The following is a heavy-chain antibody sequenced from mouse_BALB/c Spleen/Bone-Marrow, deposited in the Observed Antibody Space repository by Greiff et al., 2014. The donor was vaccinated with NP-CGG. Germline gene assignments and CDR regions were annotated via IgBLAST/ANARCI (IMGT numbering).Heavy chain of an antibody. J-gene: IGHJ2*01. CDR1: GFTFSSYA. V-gene: IGHV5-6-5*01. D-gene: IGHD2-3*01. CDR2: ISSGGST. Sequence: EVQLQESGGGLVKPGGSLKFSCAASGFTFSSYAMSWVRQTPEKRLEWVASISSGGSTYYPDSVKGRFTISRDNARNILYLQMSSLRSEDTAMYYCAREVDGWYYFDYWGQGTTLTVSS. CDR3: AREVDGWYYFDY.